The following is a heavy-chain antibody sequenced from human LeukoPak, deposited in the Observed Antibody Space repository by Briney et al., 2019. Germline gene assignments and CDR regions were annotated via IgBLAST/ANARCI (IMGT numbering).Heavy chain of an antibody. J-gene: IGHJ4*02. CDR2: IKSKVDGGTI. Sequence: IPGGSLRLSCAASGFTFSNGWMSWVRQAPGKGLEWVGRIKSKVDGGTIDYATPVKGRFTISRDDSENTLYLQMNSLKVEDSAIYYCATYDSWSGYNIAYWGQGTLVTVSS. V-gene: IGHV3-15*01. CDR3: ATYDSWSGYNIAY. D-gene: IGHD3-3*01. CDR1: GFTFSNGW.